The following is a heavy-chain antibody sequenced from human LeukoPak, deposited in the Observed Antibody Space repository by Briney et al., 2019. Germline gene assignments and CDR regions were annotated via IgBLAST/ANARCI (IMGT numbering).Heavy chain of an antibody. D-gene: IGHD3-22*01. CDR3: ARGPYSYDSSGAFDI. V-gene: IGHV1-69*13. J-gene: IGHJ3*02. Sequence: SVKVSCKASGYTFTSYAISWVRQAPGQGLEWMGGIIPIFGTANYAQKFQGRVTITADESTSTAYMELSSLRSDDTAVYYCARGPYSYDSSGAFDIWGQGTMVTVSS. CDR1: GYTFTSYA. CDR2: IIPIFGTA.